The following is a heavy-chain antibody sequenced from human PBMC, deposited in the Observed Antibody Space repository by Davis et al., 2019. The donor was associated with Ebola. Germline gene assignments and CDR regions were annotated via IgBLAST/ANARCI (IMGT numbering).Heavy chain of an antibody. J-gene: IGHJ6*04. V-gene: IGHV3-9*01. CDR1: GFTFDDYA. CDR3: ARERRVGATPLYYYYGMDV. D-gene: IGHD1-26*01. CDR2: ISWNSGSI. Sequence: GGSLRLSCAASGFTFDDYAMHWVRQAPGKGLEWVSGISWNSGSIGYADSVKGRFTISRDNAKNSLYLQMNSLRDEDTAVYYCARERRVGATPLYYYYGMDVWGKGTTVTVSS.